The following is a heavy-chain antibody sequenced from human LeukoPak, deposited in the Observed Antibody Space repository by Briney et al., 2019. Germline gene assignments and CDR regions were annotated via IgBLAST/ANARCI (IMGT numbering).Heavy chain of an antibody. Sequence: VASVEVSCKTSGGPFNNYALNWVRQAPGQGLEWMGRIIPIFARTTYAQRFQGRVTITTDGSTTTAYLELNTLTSEDTAVYYCARGGAGYAGSTAWDDAFDIWGQGTMVTVSS. CDR3: ARGGAGYAGSTAWDDAFDI. D-gene: IGHD4-23*01. CDR2: IIPIFART. J-gene: IGHJ3*02. V-gene: IGHV1-69*05. CDR1: GGPFNNYA.